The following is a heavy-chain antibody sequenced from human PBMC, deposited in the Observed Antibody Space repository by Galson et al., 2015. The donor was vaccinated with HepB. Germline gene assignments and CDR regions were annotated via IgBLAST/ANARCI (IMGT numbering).Heavy chain of an antibody. Sequence: VKVSCKASGYTFTSYAMNWVRQAPGQGLEWMGWINTNTGNPTYAQGFTGRFVFSLDTSVSTAYLQISSLKAEDTAVYYCARAVYTDYYDSSGYSRAWYFDLWGRGTLVTVSS. CDR1: GYTFTSYA. CDR2: INTNTGNP. J-gene: IGHJ2*01. D-gene: IGHD3-22*01. CDR3: ARAVYTDYYDSSGYSRAWYFDL. V-gene: IGHV7-4-1*02.